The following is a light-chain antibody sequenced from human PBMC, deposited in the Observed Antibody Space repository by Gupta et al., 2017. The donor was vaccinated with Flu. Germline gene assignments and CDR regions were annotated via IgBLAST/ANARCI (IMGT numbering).Light chain of an antibody. CDR2: EVS. Sequence: TSSDVGGYNYVSWYQQHPGKAPKLMIFEVSKRPSGVPDRCSGSKSGNTASLTVSGLQAEDEADYYCSSYAGSNFWVFGGGTKLTVL. J-gene: IGLJ3*02. CDR3: SSYAGSNFWV. V-gene: IGLV2-8*01. CDR1: SSDVGGYNY.